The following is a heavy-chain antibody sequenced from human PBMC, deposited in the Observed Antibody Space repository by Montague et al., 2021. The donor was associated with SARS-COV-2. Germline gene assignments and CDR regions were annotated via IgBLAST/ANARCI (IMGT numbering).Heavy chain of an antibody. D-gene: IGHD5-12*01. V-gene: IGHV4-61*02. Sequence: TLSLTCTVSGGSISSGSCYWSWIRQPAGKGLEWIGRIYTSGTTDYXVSLKSRVTISVDTSKNQFSLKLTSVTAADTAVYYCARAHSGSWAHLDNWGQGSLVTVSS. J-gene: IGHJ4*02. CDR1: GGSISSGSCY. CDR2: IYTSGTT. CDR3: ARAHSGSWAHLDN.